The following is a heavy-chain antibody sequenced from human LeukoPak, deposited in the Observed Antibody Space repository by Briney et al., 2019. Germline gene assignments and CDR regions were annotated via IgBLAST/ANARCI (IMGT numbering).Heavy chain of an antibody. J-gene: IGHJ4*02. CDR2: ISGSGGST. CDR3: AKDQYDSSGPFDY. CDR1: GFTFSSYG. D-gene: IGHD3-22*01. Sequence: GGSLRLSCAASGFTFSSYGMSWVRQAPGKGLEWVSAISGSGGSTYYADSVKGRFTISRDNSKNTLYLQMNSLRAEDTAVYYCAKDQYDSSGPFDYWGQGTLVTVSS. V-gene: IGHV3-23*01.